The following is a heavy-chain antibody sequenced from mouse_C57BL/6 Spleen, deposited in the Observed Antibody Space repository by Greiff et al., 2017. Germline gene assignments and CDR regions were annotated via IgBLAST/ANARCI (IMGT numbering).Heavy chain of an antibody. J-gene: IGHJ2*01. CDR3: ARLDYYGSSYFDY. CDR1: GFTFSSYG. Sequence: EVKLVESGGDLVKPGGSLKLSCAASGFTFSSYGMSWVRQTPDKRLEWVATISSGGSYTYYPDSVKGRFTISRDNAKNTLYLQMSSLKSEDTAMYYCARLDYYGSSYFDYWGQGTTLTVSS. D-gene: IGHD1-1*01. V-gene: IGHV5-6*01. CDR2: ISSGGSYT.